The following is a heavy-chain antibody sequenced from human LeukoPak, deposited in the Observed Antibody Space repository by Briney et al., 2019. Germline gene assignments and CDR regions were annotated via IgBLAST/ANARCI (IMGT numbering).Heavy chain of an antibody. CDR3: AKGRPLTGAYYFDY. CDR1: GFTFSSYA. V-gene: IGHV3-23*01. J-gene: IGHJ4*02. D-gene: IGHD4/OR15-4a*01. Sequence: GGSLGLSCAASGFTFSSYAMSWVRQAPGKGLEWVSAISGSGGSTYYADSVKGRFTISRDNSKITLYLQMNSLRAEDTAVCYCAKGRPLTGAYYFDYWGQGTLVTVSS. CDR2: ISGSGGST.